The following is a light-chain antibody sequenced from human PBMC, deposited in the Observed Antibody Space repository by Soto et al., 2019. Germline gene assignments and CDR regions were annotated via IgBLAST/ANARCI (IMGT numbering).Light chain of an antibody. CDR3: QQDYNYPRI. CDR2: AAS. V-gene: IGKV1-6*01. Sequence: AIQMTQSPSSLSASVGARATITCRASQGISTALGWYQQKPGKAPILLIHAASTLQSGVPSRFSGSGSGTDFTLTIITLQPDDLATDYYQQDYNYPRIFGQGTKVEIK. CDR1: QGISTA. J-gene: IGKJ1*01.